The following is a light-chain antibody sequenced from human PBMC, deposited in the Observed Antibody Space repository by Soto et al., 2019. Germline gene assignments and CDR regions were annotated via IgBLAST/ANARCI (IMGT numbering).Light chain of an antibody. CDR3: QSYHSGNYA. CDR2: EDK. J-gene: IGLJ1*01. Sequence: NFMLTQPHSVSESPGKTVTISCTRSSGSIATNYVQWYQQRPGSAPTTVIYEDKLRPSGVPDRFSGSIDSSSNSASLTIPGLKTEDEADYYCQSYHSGNYAFGTGTKLTVL. V-gene: IGLV6-57*04. CDR1: SGSIATNY.